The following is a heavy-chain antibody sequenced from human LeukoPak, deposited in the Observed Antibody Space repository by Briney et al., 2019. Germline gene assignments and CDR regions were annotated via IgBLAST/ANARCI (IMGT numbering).Heavy chain of an antibody. CDR2: INEDGNET. V-gene: IGHV3-7*01. Sequence: PGGSLRLSCAASGLTFSRFWVIWIRQAPGKGLEWVATINEDGNETWHADSVKRRFTISRDNARNSLYLQMNSLRAEDTAVYYCATLSYRRFDYWGQGALVTVSS. CDR3: ATLSYRRFDY. J-gene: IGHJ4*02. D-gene: IGHD1-14*01. CDR1: GLTFSRFW.